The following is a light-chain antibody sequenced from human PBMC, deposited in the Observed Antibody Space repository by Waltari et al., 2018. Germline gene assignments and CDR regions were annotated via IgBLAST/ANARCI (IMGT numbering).Light chain of an antibody. CDR2: AAS. CDR3: QQSSSTPPT. J-gene: IGKJ1*01. V-gene: IGKV1-39*01. CDR1: QSISTY. Sequence: DIKIPQSPSSLPASVGDRVTITSRASQSISTYLPWYQHIPGKAPHLLIYAASTLRSGVPSRFSGSGSETDFTLTISSQQPEYFATYYCQQSSSTPPTFAQGTKVEGK.